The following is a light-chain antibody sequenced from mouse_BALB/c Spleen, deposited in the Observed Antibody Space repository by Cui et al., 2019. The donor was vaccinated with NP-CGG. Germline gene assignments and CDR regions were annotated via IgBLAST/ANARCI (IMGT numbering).Light chain of an antibody. CDR1: TGAVTISNY. V-gene: IGLV1*01. Sequence: QAVVTQESALTTSPGETVTLTCRSNTGAVTISNYANWVQGKPDHLFTGLIGGTNNRAPGVPARFSGSLIGDKAALTITGAQTEDEAIYFCALWYSNHWVFGGGTKLTVL. J-gene: IGLJ1*01. CDR2: GTN. CDR3: ALWYSNHWV.